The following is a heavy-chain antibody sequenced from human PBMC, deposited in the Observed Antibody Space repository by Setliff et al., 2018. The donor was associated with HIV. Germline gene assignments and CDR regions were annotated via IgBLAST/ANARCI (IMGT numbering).Heavy chain of an antibody. V-gene: IGHV1-3*01. J-gene: IGHJ6*02. D-gene: IGHD3-10*01. Sequence: RASVKVSCKASGYTFSTYAMHWVRQAPGQRLEWMGWINAGNGKTKYSQKFQGRVTIMRDTSASTAYMELSSLRSEDTAVDYCAREQVGFGPPRGMDVWGQGTTVTVSS. CDR2: INAGNGKT. CDR1: GYTFSTYA. CDR3: AREQVGFGPPRGMDV.